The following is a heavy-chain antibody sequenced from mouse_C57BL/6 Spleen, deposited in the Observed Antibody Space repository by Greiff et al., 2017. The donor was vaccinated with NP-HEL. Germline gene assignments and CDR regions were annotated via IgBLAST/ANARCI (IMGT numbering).Heavy chain of an antibody. J-gene: IGHJ2*01. Sequence: QVQLQQSGAELVKPGASVKISCKASGYAFSSYWMNWVKQRPGKGLEWIGQIYPGDGDTNYNGKFKGKATLTADKSSSTACMQLSSLTSEDSAVYFCARWGLGRGLFDYWGQGTTLTVSS. CDR1: GYAFSSYW. CDR3: ARWGLGRGLFDY. CDR2: IYPGDGDT. V-gene: IGHV1-80*01. D-gene: IGHD4-1*01.